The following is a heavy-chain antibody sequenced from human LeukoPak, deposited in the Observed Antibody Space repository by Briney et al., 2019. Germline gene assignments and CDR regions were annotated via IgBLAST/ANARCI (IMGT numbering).Heavy chain of an antibody. V-gene: IGHV4-59*12. Sequence: SETLSLTCTVSGGTISRYYWSWIRQPPGKGLEWIGYIYYSGTTNYNPSLKSRVTISVDTSKNQFSLKLSSVTAADTAVYYCARGGYYDILTGYTDWGQGTLVTVSS. D-gene: IGHD3-9*01. CDR1: GGTISRYY. CDR2: IYYSGTT. J-gene: IGHJ4*02. CDR3: ARGGYYDILTGYTD.